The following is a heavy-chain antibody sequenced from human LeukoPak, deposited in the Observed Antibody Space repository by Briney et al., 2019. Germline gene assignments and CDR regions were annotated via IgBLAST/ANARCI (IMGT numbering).Heavy chain of an antibody. V-gene: IGHV1-2*06. CDR1: GYTFTGYY. Sequence: ASVKVSCKASGYTFTGYYMHWVRQAPGQGLEWMGRISPNSGGTNYAQKFQGRVTMTRDTSISTAYMELSRLRSDDTAVYYCARLLVYGGNSDAFDIWGQGTMVTVSS. D-gene: IGHD4-23*01. CDR2: ISPNSGGT. CDR3: ARLLVYGGNSDAFDI. J-gene: IGHJ3*02.